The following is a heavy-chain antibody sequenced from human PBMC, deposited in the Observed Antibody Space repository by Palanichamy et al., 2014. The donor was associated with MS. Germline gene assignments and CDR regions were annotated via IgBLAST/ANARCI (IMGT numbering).Heavy chain of an antibody. CDR2: IYWNDDK. V-gene: IGHV2-5*01. CDR3: NLVHYYYGMDV. J-gene: IGHJ6*02. D-gene: IGHD6-6*01. CDR1: GFSLSTSGVG. Sequence: QITLKESGPTLVEPTQTLTLTCTFSGFSLSTSGVGVGWIRQPPGKALEWLALIYWNDDKRYSPSLKSRLTITKDTSKNQVVLTMTNMDPVDTATYYCNLVHYYYGMDVWGQGTTVTVSS.